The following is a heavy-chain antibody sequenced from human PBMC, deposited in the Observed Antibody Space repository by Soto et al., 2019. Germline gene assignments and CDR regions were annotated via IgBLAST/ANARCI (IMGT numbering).Heavy chain of an antibody. D-gene: IGHD1-20*01. J-gene: IGHJ4*02. CDR2: IYDSGST. V-gene: IGHV4-59*12. CDR1: GGSISNYY. CDR3: AKTRGITGTLYYFDY. Sequence: PSETLSLTCTVSGGSISNYYWSWVRQPPGKGLEWIGYIYDSGSTNYNPSLKSRVTISVDKSKNQFSLKLTSVTAADTAVYYCAKTRGITGTLYYFDYWGQGTLVTVSS.